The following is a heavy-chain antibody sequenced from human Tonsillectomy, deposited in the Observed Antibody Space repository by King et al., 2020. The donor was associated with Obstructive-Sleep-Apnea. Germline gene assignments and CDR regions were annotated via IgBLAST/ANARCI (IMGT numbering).Heavy chain of an antibody. CDR2: IKQDGSEK. Sequence: VQLVESGGGLVQPGGSLRLSCAASGFTFSSYWMSWVRQAPGKGLEWVANIKQDGSEKYYVDSVKGRFTISRDNAKNSLYLQRNSLRAEDTAVYYCAGDRGGLRSYYYYGMDVWGQGTTVTVSS. D-gene: IGHD3-10*01. CDR3: AGDRGGLRSYYYYGMDV. J-gene: IGHJ6*02. CDR1: GFTFSSYW. V-gene: IGHV3-7*03.